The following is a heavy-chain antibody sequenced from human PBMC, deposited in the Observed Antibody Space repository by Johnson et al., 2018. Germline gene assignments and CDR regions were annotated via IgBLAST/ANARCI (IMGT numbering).Heavy chain of an antibody. D-gene: IGHD1-26*01. Sequence: QVQLVESGGGVVQPGRSLRLSCAASGFTFSSFGMHWVRQAPGKGLEWVAIIWYDGRNQYYTDSVKGRFTISRDNSKNTLYLQMNSLRAEDTAMYYCAGDPQVLPTTFDIWGQGTMVTVSS. V-gene: IGHV3-33*01. CDR2: IWYDGRNQ. CDR1: GFTFSSFG. CDR3: AGDPQVLPTTFDI. J-gene: IGHJ3*02.